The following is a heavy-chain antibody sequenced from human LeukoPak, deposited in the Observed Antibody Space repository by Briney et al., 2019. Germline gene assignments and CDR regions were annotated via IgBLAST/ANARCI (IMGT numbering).Heavy chain of an antibody. V-gene: IGHV4-34*01. D-gene: IGHD5-18*01. Sequence: PSETLSLTCAVYGGSFSGYYWSWIRQPPGKWLEWIGEINHSGSINYNPSLKSRVTISVDTSKNQFSLKLSSVTAADTAVYYCPRDLGYAPMTAMPTYWGQGTLVTVSS. J-gene: IGHJ4*02. CDR2: INHSGSI. CDR1: GGSFSGYY. CDR3: PRDLGYAPMTAMPTY.